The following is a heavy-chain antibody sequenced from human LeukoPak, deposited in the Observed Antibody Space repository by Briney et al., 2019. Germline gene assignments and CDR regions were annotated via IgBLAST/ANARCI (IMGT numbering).Heavy chain of an antibody. CDR1: GFTFSSYW. D-gene: IGHD6-13*01. V-gene: IGHV3-7*01. J-gene: IGHJ1*01. CDR2: IKQDGSEK. CDR3: ARPRYSSSWYLIEYFQH. Sequence: GGSLRLSCAASGFTFSSYWMSWVRQAPGKGLEWVANIKQDGSEKYYVDSVKGRFTISRDNAKNSLYLQMNSLRAEDTAVYYCARPRYSSSWYLIEYFQHWGQGTLVTVSS.